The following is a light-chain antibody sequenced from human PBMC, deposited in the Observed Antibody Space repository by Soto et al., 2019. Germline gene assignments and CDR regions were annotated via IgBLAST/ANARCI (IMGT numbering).Light chain of an antibody. Sequence: DIVMTQSPDSLAVSLGERATINCKSSQSVLYSSNNKNFLAWYQQKPGQPPKLLIYWASTRESGFPDRFSGSGSGTDFTVTISSLQAEDVAVYDCHQYYIIPWTFGKGTKVEIK. CDR3: HQYYIIPWT. CDR2: WAS. J-gene: IGKJ1*01. V-gene: IGKV4-1*01. CDR1: QSVLYSSNNKNF.